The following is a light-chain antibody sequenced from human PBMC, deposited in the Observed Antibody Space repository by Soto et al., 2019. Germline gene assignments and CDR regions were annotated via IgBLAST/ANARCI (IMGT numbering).Light chain of an antibody. V-gene: IGLV2-8*01. Sequence: QSALTQPPSASGSPGQSVTISCTGTSSDVGGYNYVSWYQQHPGKAPKLMISEVSTRPSGVPDRFSGSKSGNTPSLTVSGLQAEDEADYHCSSFAGNNNLVFGGGTKLTVL. J-gene: IGLJ2*01. CDR2: EVS. CDR3: SSFAGNNNLV. CDR1: SSDVGGYNY.